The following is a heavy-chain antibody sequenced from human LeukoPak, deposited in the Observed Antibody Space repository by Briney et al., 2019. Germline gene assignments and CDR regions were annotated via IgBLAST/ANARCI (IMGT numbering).Heavy chain of an antibody. J-gene: IGHJ5*02. CDR3: ARGRNRWSYYGSGSYSWFDP. Sequence: PSETLSLTCAVSGGSISSTNWWTWVRQPPGKGLEWIGEIYHSGSTNYNPSLKSRVTISVDTSKNQFSLKLSSVTAADTAVYYCARGRNRWSYYGSGSYSWFDPWAREPWSPSPQ. D-gene: IGHD3-10*01. CDR2: IYHSGST. CDR1: GGSISSTNW. V-gene: IGHV4-4*02.